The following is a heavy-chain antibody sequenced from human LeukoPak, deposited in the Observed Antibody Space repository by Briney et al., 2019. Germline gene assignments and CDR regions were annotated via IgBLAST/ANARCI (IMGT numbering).Heavy chain of an antibody. CDR3: ARGYRIAAAAPLY. V-gene: IGHV4-34*01. CDR1: GVSFSGYY. CDR2: INHSGSI. Sequence: SETLSLTCAVYGVSFSGYYGSWIRQPPGKGLEWIGEINHSGSINYNPSLKSRVTISVDTSKNQFSLKLSSVTAADTAVYYCARGYRIAAAAPLYWGQGTLVTVSS. J-gene: IGHJ4*02. D-gene: IGHD6-13*01.